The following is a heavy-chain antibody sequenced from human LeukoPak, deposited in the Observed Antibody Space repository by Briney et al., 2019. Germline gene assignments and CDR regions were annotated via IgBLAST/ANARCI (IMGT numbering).Heavy chain of an antibody. V-gene: IGHV3-23*01. Sequence: GGSLRLSCAASGFSFSSYAMSWVRQAPGKGLEWVSGISGSGGSTYYADSVKGRFTISRDNSKNTLHLQMNSLRAEDTAVYYCAKDYYYDSVSDFDIWGQGTMVTVSS. CDR3: AKDYYYDSVSDFDI. CDR1: GFSFSSYA. CDR2: ISGSGGST. D-gene: IGHD3-22*01. J-gene: IGHJ3*02.